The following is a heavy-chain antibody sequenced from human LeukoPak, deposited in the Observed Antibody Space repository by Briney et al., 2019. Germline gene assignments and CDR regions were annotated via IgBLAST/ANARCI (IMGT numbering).Heavy chain of an antibody. D-gene: IGHD2-15*01. V-gene: IGHV1-2*02. J-gene: IGHJ3*02. Sequence: ASVKVSCKTCGYTFTDYYMQWVRQAPGQGLEWMGWINPSDGDTKSARKFQGRVTMTRDTSISTAYLELSRLTSADTAIYYCARDCSGADCYSGNAFDIWGQGTMVTVSS. CDR1: GYTFTDYY. CDR2: INPSDGDT. CDR3: ARDCSGADCYSGNAFDI.